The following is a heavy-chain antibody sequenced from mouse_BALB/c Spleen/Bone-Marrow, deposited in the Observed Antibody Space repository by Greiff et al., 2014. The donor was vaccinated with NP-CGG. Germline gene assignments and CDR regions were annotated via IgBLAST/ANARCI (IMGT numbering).Heavy chain of an antibody. Sequence: DVKLQESGAELVKPGASVKLSRTASGFNIKDTYMHWVKQRPEQGLEWIGRIDPANGNTKYDPKFQGKATITADTSSNTAYLQLSSLTSEDTAVYYCATYYYGSSWGFAYWGQGTLVTVSA. J-gene: IGHJ3*01. CDR2: IDPANGNT. D-gene: IGHD1-1*01. V-gene: IGHV14-3*02. CDR3: ATYYYGSSWGFAY. CDR1: GFNIKDTY.